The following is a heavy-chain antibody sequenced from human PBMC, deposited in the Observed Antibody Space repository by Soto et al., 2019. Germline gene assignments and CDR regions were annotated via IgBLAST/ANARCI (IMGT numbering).Heavy chain of an antibody. Sequence: SETLSVTCGFSGVSFSVYYWSWIRQPPGKGLELIGEINYSGSTKFNPSLKSRVTLSIDTSRDQFSLRLSSVTAADTAVYYCARDSGGLRLGESSLCGEQDSFDVWEQGTMVTVSS. D-gene: IGHD3-16*02. CDR3: ARDSGGLRLGESSLCGEQDSFDV. CDR1: GVSFSVYY. J-gene: IGHJ3*01. CDR2: INYSGST. V-gene: IGHV4-34*01.